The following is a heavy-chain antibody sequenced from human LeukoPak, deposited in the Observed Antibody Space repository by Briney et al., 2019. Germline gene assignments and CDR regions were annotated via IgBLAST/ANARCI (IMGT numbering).Heavy chain of an antibody. CDR2: INHSGST. V-gene: IGHV4-34*01. Sequence: PSETLSLTCAVYGGSFSGYYWSWIRQPPGKGLEWIGEINHSGSTNYNPSLKRRVSISVDTSKNQFSLKLSSVTAADTAVYYCARVTGYMIEDYFDYWGQGTLVTVSS. J-gene: IGHJ4*02. CDR3: ARVTGYMIEDYFDY. D-gene: IGHD3-22*01. CDR1: GGSFSGYY.